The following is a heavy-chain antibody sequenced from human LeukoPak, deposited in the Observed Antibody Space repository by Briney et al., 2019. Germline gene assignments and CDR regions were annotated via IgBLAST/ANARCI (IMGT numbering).Heavy chain of an antibody. Sequence: ASVKVSCKASGYTFTSYGISWVRQAPGQGLEWMGWISAYNGNTNYAQKLQGRVTMTTDTSTSTAYMELRSLRSDDTAVYYCARDWDSSGPHAFDIWGQGTMVTVSS. CDR1: GYTFTSYG. J-gene: IGHJ3*02. CDR3: ARDWDSSGPHAFDI. CDR2: ISAYNGNT. D-gene: IGHD3-22*01. V-gene: IGHV1-18*01.